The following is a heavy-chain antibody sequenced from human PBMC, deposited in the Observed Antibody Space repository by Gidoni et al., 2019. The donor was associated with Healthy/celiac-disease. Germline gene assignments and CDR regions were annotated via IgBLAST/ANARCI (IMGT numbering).Heavy chain of an antibody. V-gene: IGHV1-69*01. Sequence: QVQLVQSGAEVKTPGSSVTVSCKDSGGTFRSYAISWVRQAPGQGLEWIVGIIPIFGTANYAQKFQGRVTITADESTSTAYMELSSLRSEDTAVYYCAGGPTSRVGKYYFDYWGQGTLVTVSS. CDR3: AGGPTSRVGKYYFDY. J-gene: IGHJ4*02. CDR1: GGTFRSYA. CDR2: IIPIFGTA. D-gene: IGHD1-1*01.